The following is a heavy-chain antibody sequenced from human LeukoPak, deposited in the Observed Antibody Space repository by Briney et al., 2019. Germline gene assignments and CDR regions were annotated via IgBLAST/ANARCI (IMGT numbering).Heavy chain of an antibody. CDR1: GGTFSSYG. Sequence: GSSVKVSCKASGGTFSSYGISWVRQAPGQGLEWMGVIIPFFGRADYAQKFQGRVTMTTDTSTSTAYMELRSLKSDDTAVYYCARGEGVAARQSWFDPWGQGTLVTVSS. J-gene: IGHJ5*02. V-gene: IGHV1-69*05. D-gene: IGHD6-6*01. CDR3: ARGEGVAARQSWFDP. CDR2: IIPFFGRA.